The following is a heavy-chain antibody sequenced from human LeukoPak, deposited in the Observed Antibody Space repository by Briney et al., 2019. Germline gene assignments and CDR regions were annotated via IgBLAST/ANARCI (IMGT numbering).Heavy chain of an antibody. CDR3: AREVDGGNLGSDY. CDR1: GGSISSYY. Sequence: SETLSLTCTVSGGSISSYYWSWIRQPPGKGLEWIGYIYYSGSTNYNPSLKSRVTISVDTSKNQFSLKLSSVTAADTAVYYCAREVDGGNLGSDYWGQGTLVTVSS. CDR2: IYYSGST. D-gene: IGHD4-23*01. V-gene: IGHV4-59*01. J-gene: IGHJ4*02.